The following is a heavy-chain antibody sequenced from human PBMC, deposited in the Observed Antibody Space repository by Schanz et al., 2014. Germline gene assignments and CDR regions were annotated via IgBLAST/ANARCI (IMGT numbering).Heavy chain of an antibody. CDR2: ISDSGDTA. Sequence: DVQLLESGGGLVQPGGSLRLSCAASGFTFTNYAMSWVRQAPGKGLEWISLISDSGDTAYYADSVKGRFTISRDNSKNAVYRHMSNLATADSAVYFCEKDYRGQGTLVTVSS. D-gene: IGHD3-10*01. V-gene: IGHV3-23*01. CDR3: EKDY. CDR1: GFTFTNYA. J-gene: IGHJ4*02.